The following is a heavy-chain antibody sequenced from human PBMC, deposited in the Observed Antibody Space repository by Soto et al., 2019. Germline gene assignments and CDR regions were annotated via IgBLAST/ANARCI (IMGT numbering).Heavy chain of an antibody. D-gene: IGHD5-12*01. Sequence: PGASLRLSCAASGFTFSSYWMHWVRQAPGKGLVWVSRINSDGSSTSYADSVKGRFTISRDNAKNTLYLQMNSLRAEDTAVYYCARGNLRAGDDAFDIWGQGTMVTVSS. CDR1: GFTFSSYW. V-gene: IGHV3-74*01. J-gene: IGHJ3*02. CDR2: INSDGSST. CDR3: ARGNLRAGDDAFDI.